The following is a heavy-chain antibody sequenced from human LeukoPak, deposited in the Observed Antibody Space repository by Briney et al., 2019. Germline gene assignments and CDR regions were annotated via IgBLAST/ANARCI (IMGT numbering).Heavy chain of an antibody. CDR1: GFTFSSYA. CDR3: AKTFGVVITGFDY. D-gene: IGHD3-3*01. V-gene: IGHV3-23*01. J-gene: IGHJ4*02. Sequence: GRSLRLSCAAAGFTFSSYAMSWVRQAPGKGLEWVSAISGSGGSTYYADAVKGRFTISRDNSKNTLYLQMNSLRAEDTAVYYCAKTFGVVITGFDYWGQGTLVTVSS. CDR2: ISGSGGST.